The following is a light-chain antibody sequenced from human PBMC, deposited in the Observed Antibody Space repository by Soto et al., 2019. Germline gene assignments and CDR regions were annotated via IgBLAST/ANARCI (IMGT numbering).Light chain of an antibody. V-gene: IGKV3-15*01. CDR1: QTVSNN. J-gene: IGKJ4*01. CDR3: QHYDEWPLT. CDR2: FAS. Sequence: RVMTQSPATLSVSPGEKATLSCRASQTVSNNLACYQQKPGQAPRLLIYFASTRATGIPARFSGSGSGTEFTFTISSLQSEDFAGYYCQHYDEWPLTFGGGTKVEIK.